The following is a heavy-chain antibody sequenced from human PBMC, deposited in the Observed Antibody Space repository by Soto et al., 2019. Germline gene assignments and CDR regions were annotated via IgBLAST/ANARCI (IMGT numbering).Heavy chain of an antibody. V-gene: IGHV4-34*01. CDR3: ATLWNQYSYGSPFDY. Sequence: PSETLSLTCAVYGGSFSGYYWSWIRQPPGKGLEWIGEINHSGSTNYNPSLKSRVTISVDTSKNQFSLKLSSVTAADTAVYYCATLWNQYSYGSPFDYWGQGTLVTVSS. D-gene: IGHD5-18*01. CDR2: INHSGST. J-gene: IGHJ4*02. CDR1: GGSFSGYY.